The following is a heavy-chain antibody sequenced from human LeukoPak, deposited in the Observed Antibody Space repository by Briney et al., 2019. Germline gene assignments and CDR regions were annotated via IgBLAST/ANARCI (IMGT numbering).Heavy chain of an antibody. CDR1: GYTFTSYG. Sequence: EASVKVSCKASGYTFTSYGISWVRQAPGQGLEWMGWISAYNGNTNYAQKLQGRVTMTTDTSTSTAYMELSSLRSEDTAVYYCVRDGYNYGSNWFDPWGQGTLVTVSS. J-gene: IGHJ5*02. CDR2: ISAYNGNT. V-gene: IGHV1-18*01. D-gene: IGHD5-18*01. CDR3: VRDGYNYGSNWFDP.